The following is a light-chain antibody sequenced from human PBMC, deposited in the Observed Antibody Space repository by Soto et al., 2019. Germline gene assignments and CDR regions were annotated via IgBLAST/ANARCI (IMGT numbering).Light chain of an antibody. Sequence: EIVMTQSPATLSVSPGERATLSCRASQSVGRNFAWYQQKPGQAPRLLIYGASTRATTIPAKFSGSGSGTEFTLTISSLQSEDFSIYSCQQYYRCPPLTFGGGTKVEIK. V-gene: IGKV3-15*01. CDR3: QQYYRCPPLT. CDR2: GAS. J-gene: IGKJ4*01. CDR1: QSVGRN.